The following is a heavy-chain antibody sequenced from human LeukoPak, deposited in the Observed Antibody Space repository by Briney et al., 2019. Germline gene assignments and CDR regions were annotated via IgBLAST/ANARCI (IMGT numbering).Heavy chain of an antibody. J-gene: IGHJ4*02. CDR2: ISSSSSYI. Sequence: GGSLRLSCAASGFTFSSYSMNWVRQAPGKGLEWVSSISSSSSYIYYAESVKGRFTSSRDNAKNTLYLQMNSLRAEDTAVYYCARDLRTPSDTNIAIDYWGQGTLVTVSS. CDR1: GFTFSSYS. D-gene: IGHD4-23*01. CDR3: ARDLRTPSDTNIAIDY. V-gene: IGHV3-21*01.